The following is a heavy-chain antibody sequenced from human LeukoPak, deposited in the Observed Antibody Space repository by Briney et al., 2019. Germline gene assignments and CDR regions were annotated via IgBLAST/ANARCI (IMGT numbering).Heavy chain of an antibody. CDR3: ARGSSGYDPLGDYFDY. J-gene: IGHJ4*02. Sequence: GGSLRLSCAASGFTFSSYAMHWVRQAPGKGLEWVAVISYDGSNKYYADSVKGRFTISRDNSKNALYLQMNSLRAEDTAVYYCARGSSGYDPLGDYFDYWGQGTLVTVSS. CDR1: GFTFSSYA. CDR2: ISYDGSNK. V-gene: IGHV3-30-3*01. D-gene: IGHD5-12*01.